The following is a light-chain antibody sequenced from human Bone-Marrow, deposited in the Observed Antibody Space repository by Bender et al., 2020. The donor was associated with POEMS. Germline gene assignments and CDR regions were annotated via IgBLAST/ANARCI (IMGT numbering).Light chain of an antibody. CDR1: SSDVGGYNY. CDR2: DVN. Sequence: QSALTQPPSASGSRGQSVTISCTGTSSDVGGYNYVSWYQHHPGKAPKLVIYDVNNRPSGVSNRFSGSKSGNTASLTISGLQPEDEADYYCNLYTSRSDSTLRWVFGGGTKLTVL. V-gene: IGLV2-14*03. J-gene: IGLJ3*02. CDR3: NLYTSRSDSTLRWV.